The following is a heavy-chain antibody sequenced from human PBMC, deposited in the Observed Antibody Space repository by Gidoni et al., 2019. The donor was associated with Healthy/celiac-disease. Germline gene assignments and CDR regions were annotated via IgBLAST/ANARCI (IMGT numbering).Heavy chain of an antibody. CDR3: ASRVTLVQGVITILFYFDY. CDR1: GGSISSSNW. CDR2: IYHSGST. Sequence: QVHLQESGPGLVTPSGTLSLTCAVSGGSISSSNWWSWVRPPPGKGLEWIGEIYHSGSTNYNPSLRSRVTISVDKSKNQFSLKLSSVTAADTAVYYCASRVTLVQGVITILFYFDYWGQGTLVTVSS. V-gene: IGHV4-4*02. J-gene: IGHJ4*02. D-gene: IGHD3-10*01.